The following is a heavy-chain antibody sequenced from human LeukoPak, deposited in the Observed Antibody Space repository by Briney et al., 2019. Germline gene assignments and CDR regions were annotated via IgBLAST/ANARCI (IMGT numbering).Heavy chain of an antibody. D-gene: IGHD5-24*01. J-gene: IGHJ4*02. CDR1: GFTFDDYA. CDR3: AKEAGRDDFWDYFDC. Sequence: PGGSLRLSCAASGFTFDDYAMPWVRQVPGKGLEWVSGITWNSGSRGYADSVKGRYTISRDNAKNSLYLQMNSLSPEDTALYYCAKEAGRDDFWDYFDCWGQGTLVTVSS. V-gene: IGHV3-9*01. CDR2: ITWNSGSR.